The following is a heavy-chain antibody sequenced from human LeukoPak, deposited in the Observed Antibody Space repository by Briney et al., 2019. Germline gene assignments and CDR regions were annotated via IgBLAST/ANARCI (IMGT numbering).Heavy chain of an antibody. CDR3: ARGYCSGGSCPKNWFDP. J-gene: IGHJ5*02. V-gene: IGHV1-18*01. D-gene: IGHD2-15*01. Sequence: ASVKVSYKASGYTFTSYGINWVRQAPGQGLEWMGWISAYNGNTNYAQKLQGRVTMTTDTSTSTAYMELRSLRSDDTAVYYCARGYCSGGSCPKNWFDPWGQGTLVTVSS. CDR2: ISAYNGNT. CDR1: GYTFTSYG.